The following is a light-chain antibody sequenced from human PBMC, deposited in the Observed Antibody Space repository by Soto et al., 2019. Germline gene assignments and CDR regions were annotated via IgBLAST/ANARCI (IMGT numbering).Light chain of an antibody. V-gene: IGKV3-15*01. CDR2: GAS. CDR1: QSVSSN. CDR3: QQYNNCPT. J-gene: IGKJ1*01. Sequence: EILMTQSPATLSVSPGERATLSCRASQSVSSNLAWYQQKPGQAPRLLIYGASTRATGIPARFSGSGSGTEFTLTISSLQSEDFAVYYCQQYNNCPTFGQGTKVDI.